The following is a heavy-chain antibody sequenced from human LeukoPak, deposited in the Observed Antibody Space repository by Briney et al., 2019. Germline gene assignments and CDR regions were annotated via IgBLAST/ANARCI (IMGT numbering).Heavy chain of an antibody. D-gene: IGHD3-22*01. CDR1: GGSISSSSYY. V-gene: IGHV4-61*02. CDR2: IYISGTT. CDR3: ARDRDGYDSRGYYYSFDY. Sequence: PSETLSLTCTVSGGSISSSSYYWGWIRQPAGKGLEWIGRIYISGTTNYNPSLKSRVTMSVDTSKNQFSLKLSSVTAADTAVYYCARDRDGYDSRGYYYSFDYWGQGTLVTVSS. J-gene: IGHJ4*02.